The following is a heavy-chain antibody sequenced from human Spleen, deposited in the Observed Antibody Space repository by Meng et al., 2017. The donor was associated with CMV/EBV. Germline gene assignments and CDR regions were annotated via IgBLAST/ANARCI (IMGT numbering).Heavy chain of an antibody. D-gene: IGHD2-15*01. J-gene: IGHJ5*02. CDR2: ISVYNGNT. CDR3: ARDRAVVANNWFDP. Sequence: KASGYTFTSYGINWVRQAPGQGLEWMGWISVYNGNTNYAQNLQGRLTMTTDTSTSTAYMELRSLRSDDTAVYYCARDRAVVANNWFDPWGQGTLVTVSS. V-gene: IGHV1-18*01. CDR1: GYTFTSYG.